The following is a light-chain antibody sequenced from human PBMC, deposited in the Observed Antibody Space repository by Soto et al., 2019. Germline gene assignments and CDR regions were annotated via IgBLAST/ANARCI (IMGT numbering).Light chain of an antibody. Sequence: QSALTQPASVSVSPGQSITISCTGSSSDVGAYNFVSWYQHHPGRAPKLILYEVTTRPSGVSSRFSGSKSGNTASLTISGLQADDEATYYCSSYTSTNTPYVFGAGTKVTVL. CDR1: SSDVGAYNF. J-gene: IGLJ1*01. CDR3: SSYTSTNTPYV. V-gene: IGLV2-14*01. CDR2: EVT.